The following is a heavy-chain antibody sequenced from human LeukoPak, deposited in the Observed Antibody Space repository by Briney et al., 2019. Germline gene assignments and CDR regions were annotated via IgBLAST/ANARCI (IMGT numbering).Heavy chain of an antibody. D-gene: IGHD3-10*01. CDR3: AREDYYGSGSYLY. CDR2: IYHSGST. Sequence: SETLCLTCAVSGGSISSSNWWSWVRQPPGKGLEWIGEIYHSGSTNYNPSLKSRVTISVDKSKNQFSLKLSPVTAADTAVYYCAREDYYGSGSYLYWGQGTLVTVSS. V-gene: IGHV4-4*02. CDR1: GGSISSSNW. J-gene: IGHJ4*02.